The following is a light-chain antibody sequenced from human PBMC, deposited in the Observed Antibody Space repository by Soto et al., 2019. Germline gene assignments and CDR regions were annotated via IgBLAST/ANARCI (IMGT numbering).Light chain of an antibody. CDR3: SSYAGNRGGV. Sequence: QSALTQPPSASWSPGQSLTISCTVTSSDVGGYDYVSWYQQHPGKAPKLMIYEVTKRPSGVPDRFSGSKSGNTASLTVSGLQAEDEADYYCSSYAGNRGGVFGTGTKVTVL. CDR2: EVT. V-gene: IGLV2-8*01. CDR1: SSDVGGYDY. J-gene: IGLJ1*01.